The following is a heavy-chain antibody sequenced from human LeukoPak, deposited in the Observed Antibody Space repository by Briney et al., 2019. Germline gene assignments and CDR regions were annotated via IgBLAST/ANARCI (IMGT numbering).Heavy chain of an antibody. CDR2: ISSSSSYI. Sequence: PGGSLRLSCAASGFTFSSYSMNWVRQAPGKGLEWGSSISSSSSYIYYADSVKGRFTISRDNAKNSLYLQMNSLRAEDTAVYYCARDYVWGSYRPTPGDPWGQGTLVTVSS. V-gene: IGHV3-21*01. CDR1: GFTFSSYS. J-gene: IGHJ5*02. CDR3: ARDYVWGSYRPTPGDP. D-gene: IGHD3-16*02.